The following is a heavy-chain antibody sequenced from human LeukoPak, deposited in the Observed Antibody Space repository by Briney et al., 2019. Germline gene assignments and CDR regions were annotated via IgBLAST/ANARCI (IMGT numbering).Heavy chain of an antibody. Sequence: SETLSLTCTVSGGSISSYYWSWIRQPPGKGLEWIGYIYYSGSTNYNPSLKSRVTMSVDTSKNQFSLKLSSVTAADTAVYYCARASGSGSYSISYFDYWGQGTLVTVSS. J-gene: IGHJ4*02. CDR1: GGSISSYY. V-gene: IGHV4-59*12. D-gene: IGHD3-10*01. CDR2: IYYSGST. CDR3: ARASGSGSYSISYFDY.